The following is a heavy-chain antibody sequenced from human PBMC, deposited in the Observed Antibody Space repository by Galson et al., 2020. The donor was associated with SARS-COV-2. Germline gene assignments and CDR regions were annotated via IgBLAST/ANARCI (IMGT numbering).Heavy chain of an antibody. V-gene: IGHV3-21*01. CDR1: GFTFSSYS. CDR2: ISSSSSYI. CDR3: AIPGGLGDYYDSSGYLGLFDY. Sequence: GGSLRLSCAASGFTFSSYSMNWVRQAPGKGLEWVSSISSSSSYIYYADSVKGRFTISRDNAKNSLYLQMNSLRAEDTAVYYCAIPGGLGDYYDSSGYLGLFDYWGQGTLVTVSS. J-gene: IGHJ4*02. D-gene: IGHD3-22*01.